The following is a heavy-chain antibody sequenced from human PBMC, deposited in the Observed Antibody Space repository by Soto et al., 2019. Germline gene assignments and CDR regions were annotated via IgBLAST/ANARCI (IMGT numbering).Heavy chain of an antibody. V-gene: IGHV4-34*01. J-gene: IGHJ4*02. D-gene: IGHD3-10*01. CDR3: ARGGLIRGVLYY. CDR1: DGSSNNYY. Sequence: QVQLQQWGAGLLKPSETLSLTCAVYDGSSNNYYWSWIRQPPGKGLEWIGEINHSGSTNYNASLKSRVTISEDTSKKQFTLELRFVTAADKAVYYCARGGLIRGVLYYWGQGTLVTVSS. CDR2: INHSGST.